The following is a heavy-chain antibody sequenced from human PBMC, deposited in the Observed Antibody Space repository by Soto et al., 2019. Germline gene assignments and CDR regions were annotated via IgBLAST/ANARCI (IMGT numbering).Heavy chain of an antibody. D-gene: IGHD3-9*01. CDR2: INSGNGDT. Sequence: QVQLVQSGAEVMQPGASVKVSCKASGYTCTNYAMHWVRQAPGQRLEWLAWINSGNGDTKYSQEFQGRVTVTRETSASTAYMELSSLGSEDTAVYYCARGKRYFDLLSSFDYWGQGTLVTVSS. J-gene: IGHJ4*02. V-gene: IGHV1-3*01. CDR3: ARGKRYFDLLSSFDY. CDR1: GYTCTNYA.